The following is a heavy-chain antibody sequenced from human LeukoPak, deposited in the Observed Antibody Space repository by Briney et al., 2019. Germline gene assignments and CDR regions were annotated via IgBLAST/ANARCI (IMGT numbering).Heavy chain of an antibody. V-gene: IGHV6-1*01. CDR3: ARRLTQYDCFDP. CDR2: TYYRSTWYN. CDR1: GDSVSSNSVT. D-gene: IGHD2-2*01. Sequence: SQTLSLTCAISGDSVSSNSVTWNWLTPSPSRGLEWLSRTYYRSTWYNDYAVSVRGRITVNPDTSKNQFSLHLNSVTPEDTAVYYCARRLTQYDCFDPWGQGILVTVSS. J-gene: IGHJ5*02.